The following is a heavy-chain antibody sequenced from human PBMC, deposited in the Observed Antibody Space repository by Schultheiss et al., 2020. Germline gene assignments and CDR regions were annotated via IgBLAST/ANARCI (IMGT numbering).Heavy chain of an antibody. CDR1: GFTVSSHG. D-gene: IGHD6-13*01. V-gene: IGHV3-30*18. CDR2: ISDSGKQK. J-gene: IGHJ4*02. Sequence: GGSLRLSCAASGFTVSSHGMHWARQARGKGLEWVAFISDSGKQKYYADSVKGRFTISRDDSKNTVYLQMNSLRTEDTALYYCAKDRRLRWSFDHWGQGALVTVSS. CDR3: AKDRRLRWSFDH.